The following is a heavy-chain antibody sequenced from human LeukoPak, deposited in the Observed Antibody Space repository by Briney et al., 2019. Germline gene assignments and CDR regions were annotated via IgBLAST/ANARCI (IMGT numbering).Heavy chain of an antibody. CDR1: GFTFSSYS. J-gene: IGHJ6*03. D-gene: IGHD6-19*01. V-gene: IGHV3-21*01. CDR3: ARDQWLAHYYYMDV. CDR2: ISSSSSYI. Sequence: GGSLRLSCAGSGFTFSSYSMNWVRQAPGKGLEWVSSISSSSSYIYYADSVKGRFTISRHNAKKSLYLQMNSLRAEDTAVYYCARDQWLAHYYYMDVWGKGTTVTVSS.